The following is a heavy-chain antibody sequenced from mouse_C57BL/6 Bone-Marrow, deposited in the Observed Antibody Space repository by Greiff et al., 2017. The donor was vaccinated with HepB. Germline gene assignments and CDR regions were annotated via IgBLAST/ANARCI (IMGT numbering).Heavy chain of an antibody. Sequence: VQLKESGPGLVKPSQSLSLTCSVPGYSITSGYYWNWIRQFPGNKLEWMGYISYDGSNNYNPSLKNRISITRDTSKNQFFLKLNSVTTEDTATYYCARDASYYSKGGFAYWGQGTLVTVSA. CDR1: GYSITSGYY. J-gene: IGHJ3*01. CDR2: ISYDGSN. CDR3: ARDASYYSKGGFAY. D-gene: IGHD2-5*01. V-gene: IGHV3-6*01.